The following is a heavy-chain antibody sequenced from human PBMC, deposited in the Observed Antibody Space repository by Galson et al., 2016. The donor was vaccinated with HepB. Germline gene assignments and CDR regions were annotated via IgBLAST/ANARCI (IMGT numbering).Heavy chain of an antibody. Sequence: TLSLTCTVSGGSISSGAYYWSWIRQHPGKGLEWIGYIYDNATTYYNPSLKSRVSMPVDTSKNQFSLNLISATAADTAVYYCARARSDWFDPWGQGTLVTVSS. CDR2: IYDNATT. J-gene: IGHJ5*02. CDR1: GGSISSGAYY. D-gene: IGHD3-16*02. CDR3: ARARSDWFDP. V-gene: IGHV4-31*03.